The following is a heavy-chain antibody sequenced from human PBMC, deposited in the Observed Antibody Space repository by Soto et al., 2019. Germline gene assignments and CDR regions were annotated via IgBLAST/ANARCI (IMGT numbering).Heavy chain of an antibody. CDR2: INPDGRGT. Sequence: EVQLVESGGGLVQPGGSLTLSCAASGFTFSSYWMHWVRQAPGKGVVWVSRINPDGRGTNYADSEKGRFTTSRDNAKNTMYLQMNSLRPEDTAVYYCARVGQGAWYFELWGRGILVTVSS. D-gene: IGHD1-26*01. CDR3: ARVGQGAWYFEL. CDR1: GFTFSSYW. J-gene: IGHJ2*01. V-gene: IGHV3-74*01.